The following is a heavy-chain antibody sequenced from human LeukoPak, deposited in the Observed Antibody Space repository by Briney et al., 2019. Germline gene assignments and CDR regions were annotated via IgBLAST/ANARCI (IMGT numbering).Heavy chain of an antibody. CDR3: AKDGEQRNFDY. V-gene: IGHV3-43*01. CDR2: ISWDGGTR. CDR1: GFTFDDYT. D-gene: IGHD6-25*01. J-gene: IGHJ4*02. Sequence: GGSLRLSCAASGFTFDDYTMHWVRQAPGKGLECVSLISWDGGTRYYADSVKGRFTISRDNSKNSLYLQMNSLRTEDTALYYCAKDGEQRNFDYWGQGTLVTVSS.